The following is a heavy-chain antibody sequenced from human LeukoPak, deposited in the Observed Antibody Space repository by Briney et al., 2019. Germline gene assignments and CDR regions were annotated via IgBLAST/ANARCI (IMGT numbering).Heavy chain of an antibody. Sequence: GGSLRLSCGASGFTVSSNYMSWVRQAPGKGLEWVSVIYSGGSTYYADSVKGRFTISRDSSKNTLYLQMNSLRPEDTAVYYCARTRGSWENYFDYWGQGTLVTVSS. V-gene: IGHV3-53*01. CDR1: GFTVSSNY. D-gene: IGHD1-26*01. CDR3: ARTRGSWENYFDY. J-gene: IGHJ4*02. CDR2: IYSGGST.